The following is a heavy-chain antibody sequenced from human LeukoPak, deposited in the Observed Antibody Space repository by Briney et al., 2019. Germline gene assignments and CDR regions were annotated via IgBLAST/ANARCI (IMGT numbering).Heavy chain of an antibody. CDR3: AKEIPCLGYYYGMDV. CDR2: ISYNGSNK. D-gene: IGHD7-27*01. CDR1: GFTFSSYG. Sequence: GGSLRLSCAASGFTFSSYGMHWVRQAPGKGREWVAYISYNGSNKYYADSVKGRFTISRENSKNTLDLQMNRLRDDDTAVYYFAKEIPCLGYYYGMDVWGQGTTVTVSS. J-gene: IGHJ6*02. V-gene: IGHV3-30*18.